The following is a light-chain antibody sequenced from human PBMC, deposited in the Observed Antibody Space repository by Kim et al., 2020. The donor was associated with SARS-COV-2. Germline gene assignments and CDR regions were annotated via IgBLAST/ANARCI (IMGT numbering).Light chain of an antibody. CDR1: SSDVGNYNL. CDR2: EVS. V-gene: IGLV2-23*02. CDR3: CAYAGSRSYV. Sequence: QSALTQPASVSGSPGQSITISCTGSSSDVGNYNLVSWYQQQPGKAPKLLIYEVSKRPSGVSNRFSGSKSGNRASLTISGLQAEDESDYYCCAYAGSRSYVFGGGTKVTVL. J-gene: IGLJ1*01.